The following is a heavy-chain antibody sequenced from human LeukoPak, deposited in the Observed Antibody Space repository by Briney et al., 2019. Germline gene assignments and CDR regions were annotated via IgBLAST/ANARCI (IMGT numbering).Heavy chain of an antibody. V-gene: IGHV3-7*05. Sequence: QTGGSLRLSCAASGFTFSTYWMSWVRQAPGKGLEWVANIKQDGREQFYVDSLKGRFTISRDNAKNSLYLQMNSLRAEDTAMYYCATISQRSLDPWGQGTLVTVSS. D-gene: IGHD3-9*01. CDR2: IKQDGREQ. CDR3: ATISQRSLDP. J-gene: IGHJ5*02. CDR1: GFTFSTYW.